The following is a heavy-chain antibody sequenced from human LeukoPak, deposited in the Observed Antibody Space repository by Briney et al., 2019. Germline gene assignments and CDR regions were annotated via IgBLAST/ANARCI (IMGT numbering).Heavy chain of an antibody. J-gene: IGHJ6*02. Sequence: ASVKGSCKASGYTFTSYGISWVRQAPGQGLEWMGWISAYNGNTNYAQKLQGRVTMTTDTSTSTAYMELRSLRSDDTAVYYCASGYSYGYWWYGMDVWGQGTTVTVSS. CDR1: GYTFTSYG. CDR3: ASGYSYGYWWYGMDV. CDR2: ISAYNGNT. D-gene: IGHD5-18*01. V-gene: IGHV1-18*01.